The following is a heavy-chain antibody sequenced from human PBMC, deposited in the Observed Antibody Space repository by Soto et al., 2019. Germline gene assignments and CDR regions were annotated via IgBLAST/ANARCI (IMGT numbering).Heavy chain of an antibody. CDR2: INPSGGST. D-gene: IGHD2-15*01. CDR1: GYTFTSYY. V-gene: IGHV1-46*01. CDR3: ARDKSHGYCSGGSCYSGYDY. Sequence: ASVKVSCKASGYTFTSYYMHWVRQAPGQGLEWMGIINPSGGSTSYAQKFQGRVTMTRDTSTSTVYMELSSLRSEDTAVYYCARDKSHGYCSGGSCYSGYDYWGQGTRVTVAS. J-gene: IGHJ4*02.